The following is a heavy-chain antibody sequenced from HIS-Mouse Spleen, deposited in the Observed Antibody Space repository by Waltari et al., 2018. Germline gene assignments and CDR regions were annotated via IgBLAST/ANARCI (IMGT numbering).Heavy chain of an antibody. CDR3: ARGLGDEFDY. Sequence: QVQLQQWGAGLLKPSETLSLTCAVYGGSFSGYYCSWIRQPPGKGLEWIGEINHSGSTNYNPSLKSRVTISVDTSKNQFSLKLSSVTAADTAVYYCARGLGDEFDYWGQGTLVTVSS. D-gene: IGHD3-16*01. CDR2: INHSGST. V-gene: IGHV4-34*01. CDR1: GGSFSGYY. J-gene: IGHJ4*02.